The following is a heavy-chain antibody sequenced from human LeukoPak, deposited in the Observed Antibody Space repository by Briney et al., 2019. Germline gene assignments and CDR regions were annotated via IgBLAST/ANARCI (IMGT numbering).Heavy chain of an antibody. J-gene: IGHJ6*04. CDR2: INPNSGGT. CDR1: GYTFTDYS. V-gene: IGHV1-2*02. CDR3: ARVGRILSLMDV. Sequence: ASVRVSCKASGYTFTDYSIHWLRQAPGQGLEWMGWINPNSGGTNYAQKFQGRVTMTRDTSISTAYMELSRLRSDDTAVYYCARVGRILSLMDVWGKGTTVTVSS. D-gene: IGHD2-15*01.